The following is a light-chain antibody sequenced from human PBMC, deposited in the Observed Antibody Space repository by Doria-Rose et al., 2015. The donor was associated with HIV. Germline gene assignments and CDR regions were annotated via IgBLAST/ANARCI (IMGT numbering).Light chain of an antibody. J-gene: IGLJ1*01. CDR2: EVN. Sequence: QPVLTQPASVSGSPGQSITISCTGTSNDVGSYNLVSWYHQHPGKAPKLMIYEVNKRPSGVSYRFSGSKSGNTASLTISGLQAEDEADYYCCSYAGTPLVFGSGTKVTVL. CDR1: SNDVGSYNL. CDR3: CSYAGTPLV. V-gene: IGLV2-23*02.